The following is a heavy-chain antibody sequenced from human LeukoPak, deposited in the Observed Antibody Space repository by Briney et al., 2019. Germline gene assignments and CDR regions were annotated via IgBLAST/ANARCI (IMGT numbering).Heavy chain of an antibody. D-gene: IGHD7-27*01. Sequence: GGSLRLSCAASGFTFSSYTMSWVRQAPGKGLEWVSTITTSDGNTYYADSVKGRFTVSRDNSKNTLFLQMNSLRAEDTAVYYCAKDGGLWVSAHWGDSWGRGTQVTVSS. V-gene: IGHV3-23*01. CDR2: ITTSDGNT. CDR3: AKDGGLWVSAHWGDS. J-gene: IGHJ4*02. CDR1: GFTFSSYT.